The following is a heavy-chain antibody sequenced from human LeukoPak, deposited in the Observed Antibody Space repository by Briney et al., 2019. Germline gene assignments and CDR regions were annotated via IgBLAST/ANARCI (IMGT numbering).Heavy chain of an antibody. CDR2: IYTSGST. D-gene: IGHD2-2*01. CDR3: ASGVVVPAASVDY. CDR1: GGSISSGSYY. J-gene: IGHJ4*02. V-gene: IGHV4-61*02. Sequence: SQTLSLTCTVSGGSISSGSYYWSWIRQPAGKGLEWIGRIYTSGSTNYNPSLKSRVTISVDTSKNQFSLKLSSVTAADTAVYYCASGVVVPAASVDYWGQGTLVTVSS.